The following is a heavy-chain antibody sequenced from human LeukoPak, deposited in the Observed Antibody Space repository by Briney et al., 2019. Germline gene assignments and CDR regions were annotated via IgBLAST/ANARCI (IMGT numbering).Heavy chain of an antibody. V-gene: IGHV1-24*01. J-gene: IGHJ4*02. CDR1: GYTLTELS. D-gene: IGHD4-17*01. CDR3: AAVETTVTTFDY. CDR2: FDPEDGET. Sequence: ASVKVSCKVSGYTLTELSMHWVRQAPGKGLEWMGGFDPEDGETIYAQKFQGRVTMTEDTSTDTAYMELSSLRSEDTAVYYCAAVETTVTTFDYWGQGTLVTVSS.